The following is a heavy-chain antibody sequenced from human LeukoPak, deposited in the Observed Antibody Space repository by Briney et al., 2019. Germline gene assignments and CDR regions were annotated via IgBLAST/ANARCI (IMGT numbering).Heavy chain of an antibody. D-gene: IGHD1-20*01. Sequence: SETLSLTCFVSGASITTYYWSWIRQPPGKGLEWIAYIHYSGSTSYNPSLKSRLTISLDTSKNQFSLKLSSVTAADTAVYHCARLDGNWNYFDYWGQGTLVTVSS. J-gene: IGHJ4*02. V-gene: IGHV4-59*08. CDR3: ARLDGNWNYFDY. CDR2: IHYSGST. CDR1: GASITTYY.